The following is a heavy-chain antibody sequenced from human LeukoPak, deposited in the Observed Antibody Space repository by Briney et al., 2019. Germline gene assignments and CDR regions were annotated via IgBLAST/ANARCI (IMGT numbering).Heavy chain of an antibody. CDR1: GLTVSSNY. V-gene: IGHV3-53*01. CDR3: ARGGDSSGSVRTAFDI. D-gene: IGHD3-22*01. CDR2: INSGSST. Sequence: GGSLRLSCAASGLTVSSNYMSWVRQAPGKGLYWVSVINSGSSTYYADSVKGRFTISGDNSKNTLYLQMNSLRAEDTAVYYCARGGDSSGSVRTAFDIWGQGTMVTVSS. J-gene: IGHJ3*02.